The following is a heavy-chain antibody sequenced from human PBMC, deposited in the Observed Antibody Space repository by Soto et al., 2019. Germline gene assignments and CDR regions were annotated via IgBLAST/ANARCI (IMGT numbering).Heavy chain of an antibody. Sequence: EVQLLESGGDLVQPGGSLRLSCAASGFTFSKYAMTWARQAPGKGLEWVSAISGSGYNSYYADSVDGRFTISRDNSKNTLYLQMDSLRVEDTAVYYCARLSSWYQVDYWGQGTLVIVSS. CDR2: ISGSGYNS. D-gene: IGHD6-13*01. J-gene: IGHJ4*02. V-gene: IGHV3-23*01. CDR3: ARLSSWYQVDY. CDR1: GFTFSKYA.